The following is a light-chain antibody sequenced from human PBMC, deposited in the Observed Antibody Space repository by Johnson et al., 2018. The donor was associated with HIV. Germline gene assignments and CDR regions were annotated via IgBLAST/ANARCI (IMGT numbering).Light chain of an antibody. CDR2: DHN. CDR1: SSNIGNNY. J-gene: IGLJ1*01. Sequence: QSVLTQPPSVSAAPGQKVTISSGSSSNIGNNYLSWYQQLPGTAPKLLIYDHNKRPSGIPDRFSGSKSGTSATLGITGLQTGDEADYYCGTWDDRRVVCVFASETKLTVL. CDR3: GTWDDRRVVCV. V-gene: IGLV1-51*01.